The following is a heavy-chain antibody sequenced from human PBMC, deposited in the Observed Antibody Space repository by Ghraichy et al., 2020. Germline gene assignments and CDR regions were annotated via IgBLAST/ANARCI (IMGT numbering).Heavy chain of an antibody. CDR2: ICSNGRCA. CDR3: VRGHTNARKFYQLDV. J-gene: IGHJ6*02. CDR1: GFTFSDYA. D-gene: IGHD2-2*01. Sequence: LSLTCAASGFTFSDYAMHWVRQAPGKGLQSLSTICSNGRCAYYAESVKGRFTISRDNANNMLYLQIDSLRLEDKAVYYCVRGHTNARKFYQLDVWGQGTMVTVS. V-gene: IGHV3-64*02.